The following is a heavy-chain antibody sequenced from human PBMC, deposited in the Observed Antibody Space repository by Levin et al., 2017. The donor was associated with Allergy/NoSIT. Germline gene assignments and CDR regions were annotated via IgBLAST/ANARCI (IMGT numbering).Heavy chain of an antibody. D-gene: IGHD3-10*01. CDR3: ARDPYYYGSGRDYMDV. CDR2: IYHSGST. V-gene: IGHV4-4*02. J-gene: IGHJ6*03. Sequence: SCAVSGGSISSSNWWSWVRQPPGKGLEWIGEIYHSGSTNYNPSLKSRVTISVEKSKNQFSLKLSSVTAADTAVYYCARDPYYYGSGRDYMDVWGKGTTVTVSS. CDR1: GGSISSSNW.